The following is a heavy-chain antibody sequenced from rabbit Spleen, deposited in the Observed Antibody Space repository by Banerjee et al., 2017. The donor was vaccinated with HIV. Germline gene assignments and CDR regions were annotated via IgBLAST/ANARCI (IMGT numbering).Heavy chain of an antibody. CDR1: GFSFSSGYY. J-gene: IGHJ4*01. Sequence: QSLEESGGGLVQPEGSLTLTCSTSGFSFSSGYYMCWVRQAPGKGLEWIACIYDGSSDSSHYASWAKGRFTISKTSSTTVALQMTSLTAADTATYFCARNGAGSNYAFKLWGPGTLVTVS. CDR2: IYDGSSDSS. CDR3: ARNGAGSNYAFKL. V-gene: IGHV1S40*01. D-gene: IGHD8-1*01.